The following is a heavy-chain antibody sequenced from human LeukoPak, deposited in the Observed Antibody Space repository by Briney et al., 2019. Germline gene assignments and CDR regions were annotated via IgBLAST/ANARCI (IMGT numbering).Heavy chain of an antibody. D-gene: IGHD6-13*01. V-gene: IGHV1-46*01. Sequence: ASVKVSCKASGYTFTGYYMHWVRQAPGQGLEWMGIINPSGGSTSYAQKFQGRVTMTRDMSTSTVYMELSSLRSEDTAVYYCARGIAAAGPSDYWGQGTLVTVSS. J-gene: IGHJ4*02. CDR1: GYTFTGYY. CDR2: INPSGGST. CDR3: ARGIAAAGPSDY.